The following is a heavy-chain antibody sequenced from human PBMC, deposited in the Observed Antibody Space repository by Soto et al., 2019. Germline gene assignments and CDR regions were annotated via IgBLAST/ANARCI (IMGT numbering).Heavy chain of an antibody. V-gene: IGHV3-21*01. D-gene: IGHD2-15*01. CDR3: ARGLGYCNVGSCAGAFDM. J-gene: IGHJ3*02. CDR1: GLSFSSDS. Sequence: EVQLVESGGGLVKPGGSLRLSCTASGLSFSSDSMNWVRQAPGKGREWVSSISGSSSYIYYADSVKGRFTISRDNAKNSVYLQMNSLRAEDTAVYYGARGLGYCNVGSCAGAFDMWGQGTMVTVSS. CDR2: ISGSSSYI.